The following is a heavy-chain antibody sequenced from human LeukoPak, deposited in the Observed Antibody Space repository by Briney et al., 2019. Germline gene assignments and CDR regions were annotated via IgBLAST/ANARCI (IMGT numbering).Heavy chain of an antibody. CDR3: ARCGKLWFGELVSGDYYFDY. Sequence: SVKVSCKASVGTFSSYAISWVRQAPGQGLEWMGRIIPIIGTTNYAQKFQGRVTITTDESTSTAYMELSSLRSEDTAVYYCARCGKLWFGELVSGDYYFDYWGQGTLVTVSS. D-gene: IGHD3-10*01. CDR1: VGTFSSYA. J-gene: IGHJ4*02. CDR2: IIPIIGTT. V-gene: IGHV1-69*05.